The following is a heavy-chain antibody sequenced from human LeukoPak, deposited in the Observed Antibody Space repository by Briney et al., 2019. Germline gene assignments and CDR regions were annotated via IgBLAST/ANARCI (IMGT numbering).Heavy chain of an antibody. CDR2: TYYRSKWYN. Sequence: SQTLSLTCAISGDSVSSNSAAWNWIRQSPSRGLEWVGRTYYRSKWYNDYAVSVKSRITINPDTSKNQFSLQLNSVTPEDTAVYYCARCNIGSGWQHDAFDIWGQGTMVTVSS. CDR1: GDSVSSNSAA. CDR3: ARCNIGSGWQHDAFDI. J-gene: IGHJ3*02. D-gene: IGHD6-19*01. V-gene: IGHV6-1*01.